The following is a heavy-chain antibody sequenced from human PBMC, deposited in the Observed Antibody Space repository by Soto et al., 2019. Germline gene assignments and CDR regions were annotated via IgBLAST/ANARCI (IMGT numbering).Heavy chain of an antibody. CDR1: GFTFSSYA. J-gene: IGHJ4*02. CDR3: AKGHYYDILTGYYVLVYFDY. CDR2: ISGSGGST. D-gene: IGHD3-9*01. Sequence: EVQLLESGGGLVQPGGSLRLSCAASGFTFSSYAMSWVRQAPGKVLEWVSAISGSGGSTYYADSVKGRFTISRDNSKNTLYLQMNSLRAEDTAVYYCAKGHYYDILTGYYVLVYFDYWGQGTLVTVSS. V-gene: IGHV3-23*01.